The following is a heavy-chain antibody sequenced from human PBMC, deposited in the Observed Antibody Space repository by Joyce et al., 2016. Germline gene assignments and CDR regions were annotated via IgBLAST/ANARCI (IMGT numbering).Heavy chain of an antibody. CDR2: INSDDSRI. V-gene: IGHV3-48*03. D-gene: IGHD2-2*01. CDR3: TTPSCAN. J-gene: IGHJ4*02. CDR1: GIIFSNKE. Sequence: EVQLVEYGGGLVQPGGSLRLSCAASGIIFSNKEMNWVRQAPGKGLEWFSSINSDDSRIHYADSERGRFTISRDNARNSLFLEMNSLRVEDTAMYYCTTPSCANWGQGSLVTVSS.